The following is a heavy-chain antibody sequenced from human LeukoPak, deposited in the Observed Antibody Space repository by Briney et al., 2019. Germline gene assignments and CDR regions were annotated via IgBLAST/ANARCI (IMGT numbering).Heavy chain of an antibody. CDR2: INPNSGGT. J-gene: IGHJ4*02. Sequence: ASVKVSCKASGYTFTGYYMHWVRQAPGQGLEWMGWINPNSGGTNYAQKFQGRVTTTRDTSISTAYMELSRLRSDDTAVYYCARASGYDSEDFDYWGQGTLVTVSS. CDR3: ARASGYDSEDFDY. V-gene: IGHV1-2*02. D-gene: IGHD5-12*01. CDR1: GYTFTGYY.